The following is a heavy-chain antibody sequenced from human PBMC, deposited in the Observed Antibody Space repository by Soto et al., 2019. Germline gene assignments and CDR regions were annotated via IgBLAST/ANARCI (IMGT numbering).Heavy chain of an antibody. Sequence: ASVKVSCKASGDTFTSYGISWVRQAPGQGLEWMGWISAYNGNTNYAQKLQGRVTMTADTSTSTAYMELSSLRSDDTAVYYCAYAFAPSYYYYGMDVWGQGTTVTVSS. D-gene: IGHD3-16*01. CDR3: AYAFAPSYYYYGMDV. J-gene: IGHJ6*02. CDR2: ISAYNGNT. V-gene: IGHV1-18*01. CDR1: GDTFTSYG.